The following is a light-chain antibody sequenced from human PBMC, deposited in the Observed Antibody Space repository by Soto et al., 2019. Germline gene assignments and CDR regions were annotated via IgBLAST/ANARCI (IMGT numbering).Light chain of an antibody. CDR2: GNT. CDR3: QSYDISLSVSVV. CDR1: SSNIGAGYD. Sequence: QSVLTQPPSVSGAPGQRVTISCTGSSSNIGAGYDVQWYQQLPGAAPRLLIFGNTNRPSGVPDRVSGSRSGTSASLAISGLQAEDEADYYCQSYDISLSVSVVFGGGTKVTVL. V-gene: IGLV1-40*01. J-gene: IGLJ2*01.